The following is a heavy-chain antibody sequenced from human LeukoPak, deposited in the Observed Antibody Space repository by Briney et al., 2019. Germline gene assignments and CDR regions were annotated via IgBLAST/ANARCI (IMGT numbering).Heavy chain of an antibody. CDR2: ISWNSGSI. J-gene: IGHJ3*02. CDR1: GFTFDDYA. Sequence: HPGGSLRLSCAASGFTFDDYAMHWVRQAPGKGLEWVSGISWNSGSIGYADSVKGRFTISRDNAKNSLYLQMNSLRAEDTALYYCAKDISGGSVADAFDIWGQGTMVTVSS. D-gene: IGHD4-23*01. V-gene: IGHV3-9*01. CDR3: AKDISGGSVADAFDI.